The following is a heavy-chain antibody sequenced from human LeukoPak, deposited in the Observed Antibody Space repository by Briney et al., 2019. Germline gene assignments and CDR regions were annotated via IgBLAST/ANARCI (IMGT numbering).Heavy chain of an antibody. V-gene: IGHV3-53*01. D-gene: IGHD5-18*01. Sequence: GGSLRLSCAASGFTVSSNYMSWVRQAPGKGLEWVSVIYSGGSTYYADSVKGRFTISRDNSKNTLYLQMNSLRAGDTAVYYCAREPYSDNVDTAMIGFDYWGQGTLVTVSS. J-gene: IGHJ4*02. CDR2: IYSGGST. CDR3: AREPYSDNVDTAMIGFDY. CDR1: GFTVSSNY.